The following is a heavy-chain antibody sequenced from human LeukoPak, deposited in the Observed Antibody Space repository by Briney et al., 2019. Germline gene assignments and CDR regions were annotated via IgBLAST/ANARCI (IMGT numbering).Heavy chain of an antibody. Sequence: SETLSLTCTVSGGSISSSSYYWGWIRQPPGKGLEWIGSIYYSGSTYYNPSLKSRVTISVDTSKNQFSLKLSSVTAADTAVYYCARDTAMVGAFDIWGQGTMVTVSS. J-gene: IGHJ3*02. V-gene: IGHV4-39*02. CDR2: IYYSGST. CDR3: ARDTAMVGAFDI. D-gene: IGHD5-18*01. CDR1: GGSISSSSYY.